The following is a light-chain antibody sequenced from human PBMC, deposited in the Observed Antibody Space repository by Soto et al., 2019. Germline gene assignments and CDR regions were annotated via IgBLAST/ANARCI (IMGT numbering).Light chain of an antibody. V-gene: IGKV1-39*01. CDR3: QQSYSALVA. Sequence: DIQMTQSPSSLSASVGYRVTITCRASQSISRSLNWYQQKPVKAPELLIYAASSLQSGVPSRFSGSGSGTDYTLTISSLQPEDSATYYCQQSYSALVAFGQGTKVDI. J-gene: IGKJ1*01. CDR2: AAS. CDR1: QSISRS.